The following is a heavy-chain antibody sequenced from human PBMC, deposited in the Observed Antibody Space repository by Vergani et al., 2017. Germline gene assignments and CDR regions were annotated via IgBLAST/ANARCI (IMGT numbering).Heavy chain of an antibody. CDR2: IYYSGSS. V-gene: IGHV4-31*03. J-gene: IGHJ4*02. Sequence: QVQLQESGPGLVKPSQTLSLTCTVSGGSISNGAYYWSWIRQHPGKGLEWIGFIYYSGSSYYNPSLKSRVTISVDTSKNQFSLKLSSVTAADTAVYYCASSYYYGSGSYYRAHSFDYWGQGTLVTVSS. CDR3: ASSYYYGSGSYYRAHSFDY. D-gene: IGHD3-10*01. CDR1: GGSISNGAYY.